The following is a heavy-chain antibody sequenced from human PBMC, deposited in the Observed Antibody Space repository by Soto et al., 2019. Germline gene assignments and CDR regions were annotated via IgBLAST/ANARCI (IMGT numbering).Heavy chain of an antibody. CDR2: ISSTTNYI. CDR3: ARESEDLTSNFDY. J-gene: IGHJ4*02. V-gene: IGHV3-21*06. Sequence: GGSLRLSCAASGFTFTRYSMNWVRQAPGKGLEWVSSISSTTNYIYYGDSMKGRFTISRDNAKNSLYLEMNSLRAEDTAVYYCARESEDLTSNFDYCGQGTLVTVSS. CDR1: GFTFTRYS.